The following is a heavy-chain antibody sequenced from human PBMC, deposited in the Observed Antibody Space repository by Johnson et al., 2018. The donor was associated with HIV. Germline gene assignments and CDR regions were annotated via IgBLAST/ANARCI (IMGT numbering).Heavy chain of an antibody. Sequence: VQLVESGGGLIQPGGSLRLSCAASGFTFSSNYMSWVRQAPGKGLEWVSVIYSGGSTYYAASVKGRFTISCDNSKNTLYLQMNSLGAEDTAVYYCARDGNYYDSSGYHDAFDIWGQGTMVTVSS. D-gene: IGHD3-22*01. CDR2: IYSGGST. V-gene: IGHV3-53*01. J-gene: IGHJ3*02. CDR1: GFTFSSNY. CDR3: ARDGNYYDSSGYHDAFDI.